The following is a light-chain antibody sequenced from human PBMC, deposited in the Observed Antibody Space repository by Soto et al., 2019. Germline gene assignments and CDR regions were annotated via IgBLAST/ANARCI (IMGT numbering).Light chain of an antibody. CDR3: SSYVGTNSYV. Sequence: QSALTQPPSASGSPGQSVTISCTGTSSDVGGYNYVSWYQHHPGKAPKLIIYEVYKRPSGVPDRFSGSKSGNTAALTVSGLQAEDEADYYSSSYVGTNSYVFGTGTRSPS. CDR2: EVY. CDR1: SSDVGGYNY. J-gene: IGLJ1*01. V-gene: IGLV2-8*01.